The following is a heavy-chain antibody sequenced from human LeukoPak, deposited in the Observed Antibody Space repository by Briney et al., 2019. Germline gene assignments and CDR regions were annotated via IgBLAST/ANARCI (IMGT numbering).Heavy chain of an antibody. D-gene: IGHD2-15*01. CDR2: ISAYNGNT. Sequence: ASVNVSCKASGYTFTIYYMHWVRQAPGQGLEWMGWISAYNGNTNYAQKLQGRVTMTTDTSTSTAYMELRSLRSDDTAVYYCARRAVLRYCSGGSCYGMDVWGQGTTITVSS. V-gene: IGHV1-18*04. J-gene: IGHJ6*02. CDR3: ARRAVLRYCSGGSCYGMDV. CDR1: GYTFTIYY.